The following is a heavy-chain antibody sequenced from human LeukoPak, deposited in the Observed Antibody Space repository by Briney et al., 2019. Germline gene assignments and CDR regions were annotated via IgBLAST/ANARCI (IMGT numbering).Heavy chain of an antibody. J-gene: IGHJ5*02. CDR3: AREGTAAGANWFDP. CDR2: INPNGGGT. CDR1: GYTFTGYY. V-gene: IGHV1-2*02. Sequence: ASVKVSCKASGYTFTGYYMHWVRQAPGQGLEWMGWINPNGGGTNYAQKFQGRVTMTRDTSISTAYMELSRLRSDDTAVYYCAREGTAAGANWFDPWGQGTLVTVSS. D-gene: IGHD6-13*01.